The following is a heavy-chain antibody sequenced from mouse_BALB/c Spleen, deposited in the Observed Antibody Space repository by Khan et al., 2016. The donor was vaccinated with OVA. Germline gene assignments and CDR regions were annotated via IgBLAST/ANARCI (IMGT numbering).Heavy chain of an antibody. CDR3: TRDGNYAHWYFDV. J-gene: IGHJ1*01. V-gene: IGHV5-6-4*01. CDR1: GFSFTSYT. D-gene: IGHD2-1*01. CDR2: ISSGSTYN. Sequence: EVELVESGGGLVRPGGSLKLSCAASGFSFTSYTMSWVRQTPEKRLEWVATISSGSTYNYYPDSVKGRFTISRANAKNTLYLQMRSMKSEDTAMYDCTRDGNYAHWYFDVWGAGPTVTVAS.